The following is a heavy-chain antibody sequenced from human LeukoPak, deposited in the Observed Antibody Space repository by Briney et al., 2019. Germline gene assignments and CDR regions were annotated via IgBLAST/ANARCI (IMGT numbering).Heavy chain of an antibody. J-gene: IGHJ4*02. Sequence: GGSLRLSCAASGFPFSTYWMHWVRQAPGKGLVWVSRINGDGSSTSYADSVKGRFTISRDNFKNTVSLQMNSLRAEDTAVYYCAKDAQRGFDYSNSLEHWGQGSLVTVSS. CDR1: GFPFSTYW. V-gene: IGHV3-74*01. CDR3: AKDAQRGFDYSNSLEH. CDR2: INGDGSST. D-gene: IGHD4-11*01.